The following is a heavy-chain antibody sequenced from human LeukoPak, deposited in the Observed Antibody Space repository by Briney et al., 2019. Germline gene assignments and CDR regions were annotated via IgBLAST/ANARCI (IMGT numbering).Heavy chain of an antibody. D-gene: IGHD1-26*01. Sequence: SVRVSCKASGGTFSSYAISWVRQAPGQGLEWMGGIIPLFGTANYAQKFQGRVTITADESTSTAYMELSSLRSEDTAVYYCARGRWEIGADYWGQGTLVTVSS. CDR2: IIPLFGTA. CDR1: GGTFSSYA. CDR3: ARGRWEIGADY. V-gene: IGHV1-69*13. J-gene: IGHJ4*02.